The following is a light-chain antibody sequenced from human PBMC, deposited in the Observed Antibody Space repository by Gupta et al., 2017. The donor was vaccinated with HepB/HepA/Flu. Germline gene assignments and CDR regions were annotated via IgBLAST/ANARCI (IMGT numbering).Light chain of an antibody. CDR2: GAS. CDR3: QQRVSTPYT. J-gene: IGKJ2*01. V-gene: IGKV1-39*01. CDR1: QSVATY. Sequence: DIQMTQSPSSLSASVGDRVTITCRAGQSVATYLHWYQQETGKAPRLLIYGASTVQSGVPPRFSGSGSGTDFTLTISRRQPEDFAIYYCQQRVSTPYTFGQGTKMEI.